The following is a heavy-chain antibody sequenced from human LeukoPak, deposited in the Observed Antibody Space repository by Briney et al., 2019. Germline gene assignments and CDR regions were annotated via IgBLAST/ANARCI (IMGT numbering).Heavy chain of an antibody. J-gene: IGHJ6*03. D-gene: IGHD3-3*01. Sequence: PGGSLRLSCAASGFTFKNYEMNWVRQASGKGLEWVSYITSSGSTVYYADSVKGRFTISRDNAKNSLYLQMNSLRAEDTALYYCARGRGRHYDFWSGYYPPTVYYYMDVWGKGTTVTVSS. CDR3: ARGRGRHYDFWSGYYPPTVYYYMDV. V-gene: IGHV3-48*03. CDR2: ITSSGSTV. CDR1: GFTFKNYE.